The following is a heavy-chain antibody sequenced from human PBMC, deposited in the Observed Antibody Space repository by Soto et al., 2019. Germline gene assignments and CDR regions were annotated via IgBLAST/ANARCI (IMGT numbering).Heavy chain of an antibody. Sequence: QVQLVQSGAEVKKPGSSVKVSCKASGGTFSSYAISWVRQAPGQGLEWMGGIIPIFGTADFAQKFQGRVTSTADESTSTGNMELSSLGSEDTAVYYCASHYDSSGYYYRGLDYWGQGTLVTVSS. J-gene: IGHJ4*02. CDR3: ASHYDSSGYYYRGLDY. V-gene: IGHV1-69*12. CDR1: GGTFSSYA. D-gene: IGHD3-22*01. CDR2: IIPIFGTA.